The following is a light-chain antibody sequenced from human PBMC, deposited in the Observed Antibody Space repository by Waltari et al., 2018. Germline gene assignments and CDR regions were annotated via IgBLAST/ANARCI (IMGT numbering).Light chain of an antibody. J-gene: IGLJ2*01. CDR1: RLGDEH. V-gene: IGLV3-1*01. Sequence: SYELAQPPSLSESPGQTATITCSGNRLGDEHTSWYQHKAGQSPVLVIYQDSRRPSEIPARFSGSNSGNTATLTISGTQPMDEADYYCQACDNNVVVFGGGTKLTVL. CDR2: QDS. CDR3: QACDNNVVV.